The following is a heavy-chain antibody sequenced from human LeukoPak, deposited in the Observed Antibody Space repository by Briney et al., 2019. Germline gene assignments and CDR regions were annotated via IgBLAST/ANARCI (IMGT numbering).Heavy chain of an antibody. J-gene: IGHJ5*02. V-gene: IGHV4-59*12. CDR3: ARIPSPGWFDP. Sequence: SETLSLTCSVSGGSISSYYWSWIRQPPGKGLEWIANIYYSGSTYYNPSLKNRVTISISTSKNQFSLKLTSVTAADTAVYYCARIPSPGWFDPWGQGTLVTVSS. CDR1: GGSISSYY. CDR2: IYYSGST.